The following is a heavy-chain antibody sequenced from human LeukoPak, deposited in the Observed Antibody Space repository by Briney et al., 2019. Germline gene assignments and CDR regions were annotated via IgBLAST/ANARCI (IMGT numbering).Heavy chain of an antibody. CDR2: IKQDGSEK. J-gene: IGHJ6*03. CDR3: ARGPDYMDV. CDR1: GFTFSSYE. Sequence: PGGSLRLSCAASGFTFSSYEMNWVRQAPGKGLEWVANIKQDGSEKYYVDSVKGRFTISRDNAKNSLYLQMNSLRAEDTAVYYCARGPDYMDVWGQGTTVTVSS. V-gene: IGHV3-7*01.